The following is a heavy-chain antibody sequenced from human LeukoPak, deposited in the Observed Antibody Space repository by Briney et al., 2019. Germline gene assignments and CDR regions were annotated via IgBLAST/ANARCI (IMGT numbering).Heavy chain of an antibody. Sequence: SETLSLTCTVSGGSISSYYWSWIRQPPGKGLEWIGEINHSGSTNCNPSLTSRVTISVDTSKNQFSLKLTSVTAADTAVYYCARGSGTYYVDYWGQGTLVTISS. CDR1: GGSISSYY. D-gene: IGHD3-10*01. CDR3: ARGSGTYYVDY. J-gene: IGHJ4*02. CDR2: INHSGST. V-gene: IGHV4-34*01.